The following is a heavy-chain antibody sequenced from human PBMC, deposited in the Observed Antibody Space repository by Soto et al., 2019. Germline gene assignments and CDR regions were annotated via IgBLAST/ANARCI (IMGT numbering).Heavy chain of an antibody. CDR2: LIHDGST. D-gene: IGHD3-16*01. V-gene: IGHV4-34*12. CDR3: ARSPLGYDYVRQTWREVGDSFDI. J-gene: IGHJ3*02. Sequence: SETLSLTCAIYGASLGGFHWTWLRQAPGKGLEWIGELIHDGSTNYNPSLKGRVSFSLDTSKNQFSLHLLSVTAADTAVYYCARSPLGYDYVRQTWREVGDSFDIWGRGTLVTVSS. CDR1: GASLGGFH.